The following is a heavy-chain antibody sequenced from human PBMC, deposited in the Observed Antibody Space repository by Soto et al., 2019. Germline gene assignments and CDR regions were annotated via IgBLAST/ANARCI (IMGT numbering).Heavy chain of an antibody. CDR2: IIPIFGTA. J-gene: IGHJ5*02. Sequence: ASVKVSCKASGGTFSSYAISWVRQAPGQGLEWMGGIIPIFGTANYAQKFQGRVTITADESTSTAYMELSSLRSEDTAVYYCARSRLYDVPYCCSTSCYEGPDWFDPWGQGTLVTVSS. CDR1: GGTFSSYA. CDR3: ARSRLYDVPYCCSTSCYEGPDWFDP. V-gene: IGHV1-69*13. D-gene: IGHD2-2*01.